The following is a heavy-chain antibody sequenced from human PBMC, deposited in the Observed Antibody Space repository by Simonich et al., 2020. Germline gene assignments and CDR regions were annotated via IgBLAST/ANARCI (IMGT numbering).Heavy chain of an antibody. CDR3: ARASRGTWWYYYFDY. CDR1: GYTFTSYG. CDR2: ISAYKGNT. D-gene: IGHD2-15*01. Sequence: QVQLVQSGAEVKKPGASVKVSCKASGYTFTSYGISWVRQAPGQGLEWMGRISAYKGNTNYDQKLQGRVTMTTDTSTSTAYMELRSLRSDDTAVYYCARASRGTWWYYYFDYWGQGTLVTVSS. J-gene: IGHJ4*02. V-gene: IGHV1-18*01.